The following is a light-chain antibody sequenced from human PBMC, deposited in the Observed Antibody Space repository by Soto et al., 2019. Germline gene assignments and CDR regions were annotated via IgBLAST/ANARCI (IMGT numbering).Light chain of an antibody. CDR2: DVS. Sequence: QSALTQPRSVSGSPGQSVTISCTGTSSDVGDYNYVSWYHQYPGKAPKLVIYDVSKRPSGVPDRFSGSKSGNTASLTISGLQAEDEADYYCCSFAGSYTVWVFGGGTKLTVL. V-gene: IGLV2-11*01. CDR1: SSDVGDYNY. J-gene: IGLJ3*02. CDR3: CSFAGSYTVWV.